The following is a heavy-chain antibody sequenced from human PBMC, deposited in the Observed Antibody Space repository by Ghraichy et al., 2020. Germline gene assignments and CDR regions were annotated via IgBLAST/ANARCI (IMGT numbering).Heavy chain of an antibody. CDR3: ASRHSSGWYPDY. V-gene: IGHV3-23*01. J-gene: IGHJ4*02. CDR2: ISASGGTT. D-gene: IGHD6-19*01. Sequence: GESLNISCAASGFTFNNYGMSWVRQTPGKGLEWVSTISASGGTTYYANSVKGRFTISRDSSKNTLYLQMNSLRAEDTAMYYCASRHSSGWYPDYWGQGTLVTVSS. CDR1: GFTFNNYG.